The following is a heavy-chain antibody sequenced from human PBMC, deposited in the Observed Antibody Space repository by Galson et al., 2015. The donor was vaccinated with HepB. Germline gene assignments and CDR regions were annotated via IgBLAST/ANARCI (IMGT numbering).Heavy chain of an antibody. Sequence: ETLSLTCTVSGGSISSSSYYWGWIRQPPGKGLEWIGSIYYSGSTYYNPSLKSRVTISVDTSKNQFSLKLSSVTAADTAVYYCARLIRIAAAGRQYYFDYWGQGTLVTVSS. CDR2: IYYSGST. D-gene: IGHD6-13*01. J-gene: IGHJ4*02. CDR1: GGSISSSSYY. V-gene: IGHV4-39*01. CDR3: ARLIRIAAAGRQYYFDY.